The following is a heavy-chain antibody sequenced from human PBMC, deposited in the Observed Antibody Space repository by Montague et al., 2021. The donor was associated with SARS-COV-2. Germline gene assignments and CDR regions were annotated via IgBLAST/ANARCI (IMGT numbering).Heavy chain of an antibody. D-gene: IGHD5-12*01. Sequence: TLSLTCTVSGGSISSGGYYWSWIRQHPGKGLEWFGYTYYSGXTXYXXXXKXRVTISVDTSKNQFSLKLRAVTAADTAVYYCARVEFDGGYDSVPLDVWGQGTTVTVSS. CDR1: GGSISSGGYY. CDR2: TYYSGXT. V-gene: IGHV4-31*03. J-gene: IGHJ6*02. CDR3: ARVEFDGGYDSVPLDV.